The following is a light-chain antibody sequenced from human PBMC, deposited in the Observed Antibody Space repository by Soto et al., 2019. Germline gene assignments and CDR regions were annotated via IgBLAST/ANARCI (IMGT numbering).Light chain of an antibody. CDR2: LGA. V-gene: IGKV2-28*01. CDR1: QSLLHTNGYNY. J-gene: IGKJ5*01. CDR3: RQALQTPPD. Sequence: IVMPESPLSLPVTPLYSTXRPXVYHQSLLHTNGYNYLDWYVQKPGQSPQLLIYLGANRASGVPDRFSGSGSGTDFTLKINRVEAEDVGIYYCRQALQTPPDFGPGTRLEIK.